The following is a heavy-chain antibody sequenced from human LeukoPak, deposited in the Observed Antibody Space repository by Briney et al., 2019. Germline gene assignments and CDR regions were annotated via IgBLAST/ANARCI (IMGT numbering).Heavy chain of an antibody. Sequence: ASVKVSCKASGYTFTSYAMHWVRQAPGQRLEWMGWINAGNGNTKYSQKFQGRVTITRDTSASTAYMELSSLRSEDTAVYYCAKEGYDSSGYYYGVFDYWGQGTLVTVSS. CDR2: INAGNGNT. D-gene: IGHD3-22*01. V-gene: IGHV1-3*01. J-gene: IGHJ4*02. CDR3: AKEGYDSSGYYYGVFDY. CDR1: GYTFTSYA.